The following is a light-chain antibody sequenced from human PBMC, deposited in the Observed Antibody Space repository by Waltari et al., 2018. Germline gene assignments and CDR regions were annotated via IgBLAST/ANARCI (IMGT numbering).Light chain of an antibody. Sequence: SYELTQPPSVSVSPGQTASITCSGDKWGDKYACWYQQKPGQSPVVVLYQDTKRPSGIPERFSGSNSGNTATLTISGTQAMDEADYYCQAWDSSTYHVVFGGGTKLTVL. CDR3: QAWDSSTYHVV. CDR2: QDT. CDR1: KWGDKY. V-gene: IGLV3-1*01. J-gene: IGLJ2*01.